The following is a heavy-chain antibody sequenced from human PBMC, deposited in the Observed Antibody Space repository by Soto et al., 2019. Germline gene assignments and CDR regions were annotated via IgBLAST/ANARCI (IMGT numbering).Heavy chain of an antibody. CDR2: INSDGSST. CDR1: GFTFSSYW. CDR3: ARGRVGRIAAAGTDAFDI. V-gene: IGHV3-74*01. Sequence: GGSLRLSCAASGFTFSSYWMHWVRQAPGKGLVWVSRINSDGSSTSYADSVKGRFTISRDNDKNTLYLQMNSLRAEDTAVYYCARGRVGRIAAAGTDAFDIWGQGTMVTVSS. J-gene: IGHJ3*02. D-gene: IGHD6-13*01.